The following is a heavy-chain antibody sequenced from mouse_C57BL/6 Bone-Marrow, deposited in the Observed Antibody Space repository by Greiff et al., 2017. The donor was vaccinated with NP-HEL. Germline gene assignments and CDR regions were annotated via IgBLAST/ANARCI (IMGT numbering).Heavy chain of an antibody. J-gene: IGHJ3*01. Sequence: VQLKQSGAELVRPGASVKLSCTASGFNIKDDYMHWVKQRPEQGLEWIGWIDPENGDTEYASKFQGKATITADTSSNTAYLQLSSLTSEDTAVYYCTTGLGYYGSSYSFAYWGQGTLVTVSA. CDR1: GFNIKDDY. D-gene: IGHD1-1*01. V-gene: IGHV14-4*01. CDR3: TTGLGYYGSSYSFAY. CDR2: IDPENGDT.